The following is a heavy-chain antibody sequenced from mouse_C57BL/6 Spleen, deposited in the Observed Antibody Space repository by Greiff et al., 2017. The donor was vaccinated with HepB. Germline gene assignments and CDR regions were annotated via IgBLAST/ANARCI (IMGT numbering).Heavy chain of an antibody. J-gene: IGHJ2*01. Sequence: QVQLKQPGAELVRPGSSVKLSCKASGYTFTSYWMDWVKQRPGQGLEWIGNIYPSDSETHYNQKFKDKATLTVDKSSSTAYMQLSSLTSEDSAVYYCARCYYGSSFYFDYWGQGTTLTVSS. V-gene: IGHV1-61*01. CDR2: IYPSDSET. D-gene: IGHD1-1*01. CDR3: ARCYYGSSFYFDY. CDR1: GYTFTSYW.